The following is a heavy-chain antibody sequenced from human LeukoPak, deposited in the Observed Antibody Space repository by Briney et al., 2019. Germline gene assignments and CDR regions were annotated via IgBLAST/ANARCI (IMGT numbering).Heavy chain of an antibody. CDR1: GGTFSSYA. CDR3: AKGWSIAVAGTKNGCFDY. J-gene: IGHJ4*02. CDR2: IIPILGIA. D-gene: IGHD6-19*01. V-gene: IGHV1-69*04. Sequence: ASVKVSCKASGGTFSSYAISWVRQAPGQGLEWMGRIIPILGIANYAQKFQGRVTITADKSTSTAYMELSSLRSEDTAVYYCAKGWSIAVAGTKNGCFDYWGQGTLVTVSS.